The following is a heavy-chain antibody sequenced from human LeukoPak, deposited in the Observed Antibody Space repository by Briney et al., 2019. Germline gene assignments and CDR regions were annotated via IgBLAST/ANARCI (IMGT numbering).Heavy chain of an antibody. CDR2: IQSDGSQE. CDR3: ARDSCLIKTCLDY. V-gene: IGHV3-33*01. Sequence: GGSLRLSCATSGFIFSHFGMHGVRQAPGKGLEWVAAIQSDGSQEYFADSVKGRSTISRDKSKSTMYLQIYTLRAEDTAVYYCARDSCLIKTCLDYWGQGTLVTVSS. CDR1: GFIFSHFG. J-gene: IGHJ4*02. D-gene: IGHD3-10*01.